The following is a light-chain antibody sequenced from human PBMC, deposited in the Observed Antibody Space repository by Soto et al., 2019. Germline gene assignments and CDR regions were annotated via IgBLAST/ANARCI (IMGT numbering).Light chain of an antibody. Sequence: QSVLTQPASVSGSPGQSITISCTGTSSYVGGYNYVSWYQQHPGKAPKLMIYEVSTRPSGVSNRFSASKSGHTASLTISGLQAQDEADYYCSSYTRSSPLVFGGGTKLTLL. J-gene: IGLJ3*02. V-gene: IGLV2-14*01. CDR2: EVS. CDR1: SSYVGGYNY. CDR3: SSYTRSSPLV.